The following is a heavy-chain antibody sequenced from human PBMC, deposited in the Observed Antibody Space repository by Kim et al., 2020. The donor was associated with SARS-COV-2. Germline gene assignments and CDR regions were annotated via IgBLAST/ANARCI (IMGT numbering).Heavy chain of an antibody. CDR1: GGSISSSYY. V-gene: IGHV4-39*01. D-gene: IGHD5-12*01. CDR2: IYYSGST. CDR3: ASPVFSSGSGASQSY. Sequence: SETLSLTCTVSGGSISSSYYWGWVRQPPGKGLEWIASIYYSGSTYYNPSLKSRVTISVDTSKNQFSLKLSSVTAADTAVYYCASPVFSSGSGASQSYWGQGTLVTVSS. J-gene: IGHJ4*02.